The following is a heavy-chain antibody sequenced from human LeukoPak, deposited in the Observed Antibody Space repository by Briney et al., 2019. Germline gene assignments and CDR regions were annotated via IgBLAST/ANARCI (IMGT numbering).Heavy chain of an antibody. J-gene: IGHJ4*02. CDR3: AKVGGPTY. CDR1: GFTFSSYE. D-gene: IGHD2-15*01. V-gene: IGHV3-30*18. CDR2: ISNDGSDK. Sequence: GGSLRLSCAASGFTFSSYEMNWVRQAPGKGLEWVALISNDGSDKYYADSVKGRFTVSRDNSKNTLYLQMDSLRTEDTAVYYCAKVGGPTYWGQGTLVTVSS.